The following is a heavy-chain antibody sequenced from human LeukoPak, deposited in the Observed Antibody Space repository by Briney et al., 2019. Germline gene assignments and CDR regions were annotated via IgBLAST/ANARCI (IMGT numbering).Heavy chain of an antibody. V-gene: IGHV4-59*01. Sequence: SETLSLTCAVYGGSFSGDYWSWIRQPPGKGLEWIGYIYYSGSTNYNPSLKSRVTISVDTSKNQFSLKLSSVTAADTAVYYCASQGGDYWGQGTLVTVSS. CDR3: ASQGGDY. J-gene: IGHJ4*02. CDR2: IYYSGST. D-gene: IGHD3-16*01. CDR1: GGSFSGDY.